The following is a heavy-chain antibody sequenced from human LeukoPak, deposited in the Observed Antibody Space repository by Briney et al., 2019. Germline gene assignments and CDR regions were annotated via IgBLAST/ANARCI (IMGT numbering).Heavy chain of an antibody. J-gene: IGHJ3*02. CDR2: ISSSTSYI. Sequence: KPGGSLRLSCAASGFTFSSSSMNWVRQAPGKGLEWVSSISSSTSYIYYADSLKGRFTISRDNAKNSLYLQMNSLRAEDTAVYYCARHDPAPRDCGGDCYGAFDIWGQGTMVTVSS. V-gene: IGHV3-21*01. D-gene: IGHD2-21*02. CDR1: GFTFSSSS. CDR3: ARHDPAPRDCGGDCYGAFDI.